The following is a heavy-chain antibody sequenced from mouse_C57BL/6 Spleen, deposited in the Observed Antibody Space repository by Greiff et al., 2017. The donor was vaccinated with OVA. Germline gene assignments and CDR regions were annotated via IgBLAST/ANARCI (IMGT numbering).Heavy chain of an antibody. V-gene: IGHV1-55*01. CDR2: IYPGSGST. J-gene: IGHJ1*03. CDR1: GYTFTSYW. Sequence: VQLQQPGAELVKPGASVKMSCKASGYTFTSYWITWVKQRPGQGLEWIGDIYPGSGSTNYNEKFKSKATLTVDTSSSTAYMQLSSLTSEDSAVYYCARSGLSHWYFDVWGTGTTVTVSS. CDR3: ARSGLSHWYFDV. D-gene: IGHD1-1*02.